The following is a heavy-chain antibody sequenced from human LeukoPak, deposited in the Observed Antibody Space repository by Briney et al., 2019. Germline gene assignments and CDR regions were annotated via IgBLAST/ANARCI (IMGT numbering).Heavy chain of an antibody. J-gene: IGHJ6*02. CDR1: GFTFSSYA. CDR3: VKGRAMYYFGSGSYHNVGYGMDV. Sequence: SGGSLRLSCSSSGFTFSSYAIHWVRQVPGKGLEYVSGISSNGDTTYYADSVKGRFTISRDNSKNTVYLQMSSLRAEDTAVYYCVKGRAMYYFGSGSYHNVGYGMDVWGQGTTVTVSS. CDR2: ISSNGDTT. D-gene: IGHD3-10*01. V-gene: IGHV3-64D*06.